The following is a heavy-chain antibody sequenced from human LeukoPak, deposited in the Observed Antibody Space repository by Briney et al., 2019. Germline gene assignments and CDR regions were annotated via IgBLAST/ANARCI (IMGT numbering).Heavy chain of an antibody. D-gene: IGHD4-23*01. Sequence: SETLSLTCTVSGGSISSSSYYWGWIRQPPGKGLEWIGSIYYSGSTYYNPSLKSRVTISVGKSKNQFSLKLSSVTAADTAVYYCARYTVVKSGEYFQHWGQGTLVTVSS. V-gene: IGHV4-39*07. J-gene: IGHJ1*01. CDR1: GGSISSSSYY. CDR2: IYYSGST. CDR3: ARYTVVKSGEYFQH.